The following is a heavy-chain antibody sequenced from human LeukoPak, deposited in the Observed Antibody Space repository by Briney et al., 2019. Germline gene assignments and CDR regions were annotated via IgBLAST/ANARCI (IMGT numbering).Heavy chain of an antibody. Sequence: PSETLSLXCTVSGGSISSDNYFWNWIRQPAGKGLEWTGRIYTSGNTNYNPSLKSRVTISVDTSKNQFSLKLSSVTAADTAVYYCAREGVIYCYGSGTYEGFDPWGQGTLVTVST. J-gene: IGHJ5*02. V-gene: IGHV4-61*02. CDR1: GGSISSDNYF. D-gene: IGHD3-10*01. CDR2: IYTSGNT. CDR3: AREGVIYCYGSGTYEGFDP.